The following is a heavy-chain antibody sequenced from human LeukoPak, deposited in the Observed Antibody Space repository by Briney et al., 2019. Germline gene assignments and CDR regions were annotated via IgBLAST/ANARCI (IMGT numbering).Heavy chain of an antibody. Sequence: SETLSLTCTVSGGSISSSSSYWGWIRQPPGKGLEWIGSIYYSGNTYYNPSLKSRVTISVNTSKNQFSLKLSSVIAADTAVYYCATTGYSGFNYFHYWGQGTLVTVSS. CDR3: ATTGYSGFNYFHY. CDR2: IYYSGNT. CDR1: GGSISSSSSY. D-gene: IGHD5-12*01. J-gene: IGHJ4*02. V-gene: IGHV4-39*01.